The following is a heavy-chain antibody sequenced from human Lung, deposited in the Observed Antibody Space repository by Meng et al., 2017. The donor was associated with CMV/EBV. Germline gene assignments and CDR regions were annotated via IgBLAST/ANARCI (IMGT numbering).Heavy chain of an antibody. D-gene: IGHD5-24*01. V-gene: IGHV4-30-4*01. Sequence: TVAGGSVRSVDTYWSWVRQPPGKGLEWIGYIYDSGNTYYNPSLRSRVSISIDTSRNQFSLKLSSVTATDTAVYYCARVEATFHHFDLWGQGTMVTVSS. CDR1: GGSVRSVDTY. CDR3: ARVEATFHHFDL. CDR2: IYDSGNT. J-gene: IGHJ3*01.